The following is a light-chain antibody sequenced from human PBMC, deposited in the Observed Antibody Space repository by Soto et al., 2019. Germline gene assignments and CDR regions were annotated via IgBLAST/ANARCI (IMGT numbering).Light chain of an antibody. V-gene: IGLV2-11*01. J-gene: IGLJ1*01. CDR2: DVS. Sequence: QSALTQPRSVSGSPGQSVTISCTGTSSDVGGYNYVSWYQQHPGKAPKLMIYDVSKRPSGVPDRFSGSKSGNTASLTISGPQAEDEADYYCCSYAGSYIYVFXTGTKV. CDR1: SSDVGGYNY. CDR3: CSYAGSYIYV.